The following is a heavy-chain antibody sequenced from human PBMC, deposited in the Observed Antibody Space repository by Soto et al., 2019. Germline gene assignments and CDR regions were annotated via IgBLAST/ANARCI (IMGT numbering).Heavy chain of an antibody. J-gene: IGHJ4*02. V-gene: IGHV1-18*01. D-gene: IGHD3-9*01. Sequence: QVQLEQSGAEVKQPGASVKVACKASGYTFISYGVSWVRQAPGQGLEWMGWVSGYNGDTTYAQKFLGRLIMTADTSASTVYMELRTLRSDDTAVYYCARDPGRDILTGYKDYWGQGTLVTVSS. CDR2: VSGYNGDT. CDR3: ARDPGRDILTGYKDY. CDR1: GYTFISYG.